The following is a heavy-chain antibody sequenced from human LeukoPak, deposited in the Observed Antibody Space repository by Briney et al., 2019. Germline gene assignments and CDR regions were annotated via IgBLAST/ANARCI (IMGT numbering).Heavy chain of an antibody. Sequence: PGGSLRLSCSASGFTFSSYAMHWVRQAPGKGLEYVSAISSNGGSTHYADSMKGRVTISRDNSKNTLYLQMSSLRAEDTAVYYCARGLRNLGNYYYYYGMDVWGQGTTVTVSS. V-gene: IGHV3-64D*06. CDR1: GFTFSSYA. D-gene: IGHD1-14*01. CDR3: ARGLRNLGNYYYYYGMDV. CDR2: ISSNGGST. J-gene: IGHJ6*02.